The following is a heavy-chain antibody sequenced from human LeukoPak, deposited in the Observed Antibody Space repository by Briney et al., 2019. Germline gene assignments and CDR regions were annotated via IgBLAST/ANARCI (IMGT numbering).Heavy chain of an antibody. CDR3: ARSLTYYYDSSGYYPPRY. V-gene: IGHV1-2*06. D-gene: IGHD3-22*01. CDR1: GYTFTGYY. CDR2: INPNSGGT. Sequence: GASVKVSCKASGYTFTGYYMHWVRQAPGQGLERMGRINPNSGGTNYAQKFQGRVTMTRDTSISTAYMELSRLRSDDTAVYYCARSLTYYYDSSGYYPPRYWGQGTLVTVSS. J-gene: IGHJ4*02.